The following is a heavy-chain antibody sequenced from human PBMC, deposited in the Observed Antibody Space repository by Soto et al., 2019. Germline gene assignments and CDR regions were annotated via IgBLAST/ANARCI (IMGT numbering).Heavy chain of an antibody. Sequence: QVQLVESGGGVVQPGGSLRLSCAASGFTFSGYGMHWVRQAPGKGLEWVAVISNDGRNKYYGDSVRGRFTISRDNSKNTLDLQMNSLRPEDTAGYHCGKDRVSEHNSGWPQGHWGQGTLVTVSS. CDR1: GFTFSGYG. J-gene: IGHJ4*02. CDR3: GKDRVSEHNSGWPQGH. CDR2: ISNDGRNK. V-gene: IGHV3-30*18. D-gene: IGHD6-19*01.